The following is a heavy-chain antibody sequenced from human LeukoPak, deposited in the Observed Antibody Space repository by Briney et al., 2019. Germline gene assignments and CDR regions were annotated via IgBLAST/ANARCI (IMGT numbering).Heavy chain of an antibody. Sequence: SETLSLTCTVSAGSISNYYWMWLRQPPGKGREWIAYIYYTGSTNYNPSLKSRATTSEETSKNQFSLKLSPVTAAATAVYYCARVTGYMIEDYFDYWGQGTLATVSS. CDR2: IYYTGST. J-gene: IGHJ4*02. V-gene: IGHV4-59*01. CDR3: ARVTGYMIEDYFDY. D-gene: IGHD3-22*01. CDR1: AGSISNYY.